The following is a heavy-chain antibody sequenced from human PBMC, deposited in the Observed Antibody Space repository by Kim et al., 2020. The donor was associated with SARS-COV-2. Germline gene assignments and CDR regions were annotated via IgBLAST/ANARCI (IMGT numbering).Heavy chain of an antibody. CDR1: GFTFSAYD. D-gene: IGHD3-16*01. Sequence: GGSLRLSCATSGFTFSAYDMNWVRQATGKGLEWLSFITKSSNTIYYEDSVEGRSTISRDNAKNSLFLQMNSLRDEDTALYYCVRDRMGGAFYMWGQGTMATVSS. CDR2: ITKSSNTI. CDR3: VRDRMGGAFYM. J-gene: IGHJ3*02. V-gene: IGHV3-48*02.